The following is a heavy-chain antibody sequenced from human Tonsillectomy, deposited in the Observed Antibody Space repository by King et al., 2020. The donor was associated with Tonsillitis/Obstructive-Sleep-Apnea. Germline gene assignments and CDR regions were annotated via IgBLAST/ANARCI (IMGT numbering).Heavy chain of an antibody. CDR3: AKSWSLYNWFDP. J-gene: IGHJ5*02. Sequence: LQLQESGPGLVKPSETLSLTCTVSGGSISSSSYYWGWIRQPPGKGLEWIGSIYYSGSTYYNPYLKSLVTISVDTSKNQFSLKLSSVTAADTAVYYCAKSWSLYNWFDPWGQGTLVTVSS. CDR1: GGSISSSSYY. CDR2: IYYSGST. D-gene: IGHD3-9*01. V-gene: IGHV4-39*01.